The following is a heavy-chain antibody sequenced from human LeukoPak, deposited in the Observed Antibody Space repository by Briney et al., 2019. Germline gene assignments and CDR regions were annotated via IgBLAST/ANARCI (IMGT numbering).Heavy chain of an antibody. CDR1: GYTFTGYY. D-gene: IGHD1-1*01. Sequence: ASVKVSCKASGYTFTGYYMHWVRQAPGQGLEWMGWINPNSGGTNYAQKFQGRVTMTRDTSISTAYMELSRLRSDDTAVYYCARVGVGWNAYSSPLYDYWGQGTLVTVSS. J-gene: IGHJ4*02. CDR3: ARVGVGWNAYSSPLYDY. V-gene: IGHV1-2*02. CDR2: INPNSGGT.